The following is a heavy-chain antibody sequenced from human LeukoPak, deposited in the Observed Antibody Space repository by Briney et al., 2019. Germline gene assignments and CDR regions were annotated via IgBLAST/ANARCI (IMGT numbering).Heavy chain of an antibody. CDR1: GYSISSGYY. CDR2: TYHSGST. Sequence: SETLSLTCTVSGYSISSGYYWGWIRQPPGKGLEWIGSTYHSGSTYYNPSLKSRVTISVDTSKNQFSLKLSSVTAADTAVYYCAVVGAALNYWGQGTLVTVSS. D-gene: IGHD1-26*01. CDR3: AVVGAALNY. J-gene: IGHJ4*02. V-gene: IGHV4-38-2*02.